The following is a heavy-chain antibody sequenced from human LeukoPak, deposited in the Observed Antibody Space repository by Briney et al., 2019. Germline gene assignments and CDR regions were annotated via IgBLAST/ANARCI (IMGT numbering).Heavy chain of an antibody. CDR2: ISTYNGNT. V-gene: IGHV1-18*01. CDR3: TTVPSRDFWSGYSTEPYYFDY. J-gene: IGHJ4*02. Sequence: ASVKVSCKASGYTFTSYGLSWLRQAPGQRLEYMGWISTYNGNTNYAQKLQGRVTMTTDTSTSKAYMELRSLRSEDTAVYYCTTVPSRDFWSGYSTEPYYFDYWGQGTLVSVSS. CDR1: GYTFTSYG. D-gene: IGHD3-3*01.